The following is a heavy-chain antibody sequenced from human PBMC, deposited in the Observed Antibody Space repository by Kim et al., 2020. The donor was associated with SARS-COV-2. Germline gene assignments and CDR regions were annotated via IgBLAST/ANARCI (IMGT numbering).Heavy chain of an antibody. J-gene: IGHJ6*02. CDR3: AKDTGYSSASGVYYYYGMDV. CDR1: GFTFGSYS. Sequence: GGSLRLSCAASGFTFGSYSMHWVRQAPGKGLEWVSLISWSGGSTYYADSVKGRFTISRDNSKNSLYLQMNSLRTEDTALYYCAKDTGYSSASGVYYYYGMDVWGQGTTVTVSS. V-gene: IGHV3-43*01. D-gene: IGHD6-25*01. CDR2: ISWSGGST.